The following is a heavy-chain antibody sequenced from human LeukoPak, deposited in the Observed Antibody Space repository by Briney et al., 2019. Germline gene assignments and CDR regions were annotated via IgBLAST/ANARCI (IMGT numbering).Heavy chain of an antibody. J-gene: IGHJ4*02. V-gene: IGHV3-48*01. Sequence: GGSLRLSCAASGFTFNTYTMNWVRQAPGKGLEWVSYISGSSGIIDYADSVRGRFTISRDNAKNSLYLQMNSLRAEDTAVYYCARERYSSGSYRYWGQGTLVTVSS. CDR1: GFTFNTYT. CDR2: ISGSSGII. CDR3: ARERYSSGSYRY. D-gene: IGHD3-10*01.